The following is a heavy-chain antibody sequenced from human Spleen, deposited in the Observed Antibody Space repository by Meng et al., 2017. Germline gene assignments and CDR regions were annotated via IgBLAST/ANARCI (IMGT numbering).Heavy chain of an antibody. Sequence: QVQLQESGPGLVKPSGTLSLTCTVSGDSIRSDIWWGWVRQPPGKGLEWIGEVYHRGDTNYNPSLKSRVDISVDKSKNQFYLSLFSVTAADTAVYYCGRDQGRELINHWGQGTLVTVSS. CDR3: GRDQGRELINH. J-gene: IGHJ4*02. V-gene: IGHV4-4*02. CDR1: GDSIRSDIW. CDR2: VYHRGDT. D-gene: IGHD1-7*01.